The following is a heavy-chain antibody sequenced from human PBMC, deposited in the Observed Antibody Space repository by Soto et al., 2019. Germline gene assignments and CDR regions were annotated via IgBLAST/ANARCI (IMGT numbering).Heavy chain of an antibody. Sequence: PSQTLSLTCAISGDSVSSNSAAWNWIRQSPSRGLEWLGRTYYRPKWYNDYAVSVKSRITINPDTSKNQFSLQLNSVTPEDTAVYYCARGGPTSVAGKGYYYYYMDVWGKGTTVTVSS. J-gene: IGHJ6*03. D-gene: IGHD6-19*01. V-gene: IGHV6-1*01. CDR1: GDSVSSNSAA. CDR2: TYYRPKWYN. CDR3: ARGGPTSVAGKGYYYYYMDV.